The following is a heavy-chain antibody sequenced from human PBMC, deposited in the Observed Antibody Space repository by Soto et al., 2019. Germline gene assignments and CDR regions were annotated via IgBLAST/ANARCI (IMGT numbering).Heavy chain of an antibody. D-gene: IGHD2-2*01. V-gene: IGHV1-69*06. Sequence: SSVKVACKASGGTLSSDASSWVRQAPGQGLEWMGGIIPIFGTANYAQKFQGRVTITADKSTTTAYMGLSSLRPEDTAEYYSATHHCCSTSCYPPYYYYGMGVWGQGHTVTVSS. CDR3: ATHHCCSTSCYPPYYYYGMGV. CDR1: GGTLSSDA. CDR2: IIPIFGTA. J-gene: IGHJ6*02.